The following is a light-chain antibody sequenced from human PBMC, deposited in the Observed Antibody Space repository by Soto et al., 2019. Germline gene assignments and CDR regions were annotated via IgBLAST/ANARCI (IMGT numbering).Light chain of an antibody. CDR2: WAS. V-gene: IGKV4-1*01. CDR3: QQYYSTPET. Sequence: DIVMTQSPDSLAVSLGERATINCKSSQSVLYSSNNKNYLAWYQQKPGQPPKLLIYWASTRESGVPDRFSGSGSRTDFPLTISSLQAEDVAVYYCQQYYSTPETFGRGTEVEIK. J-gene: IGKJ1*01. CDR1: QSVLYSSNNKNY.